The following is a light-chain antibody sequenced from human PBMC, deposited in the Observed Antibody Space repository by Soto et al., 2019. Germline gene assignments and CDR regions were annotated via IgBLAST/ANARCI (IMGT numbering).Light chain of an antibody. CDR1: QSVSSSY. CDR2: GAS. J-gene: IGKJ1*01. Sequence: EIVLTQSPGTLSLSPGERATLSCRASQSVSSSYLAWYQQRPGQAPRLLIYGASTRATGIPARFSASGSGTDFSLTISRLEPEDFAVYYCQQYGTSPWTFGQGTKVDIK. V-gene: IGKV3-20*01. CDR3: QQYGTSPWT.